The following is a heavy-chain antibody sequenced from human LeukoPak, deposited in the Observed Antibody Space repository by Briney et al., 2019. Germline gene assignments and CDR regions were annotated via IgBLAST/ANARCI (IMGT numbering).Heavy chain of an antibody. V-gene: IGHV4-59*01. CDR2: IYYSGST. CDR1: GGSISSYY. CDR3: AREIAFDI. J-gene: IGHJ3*02. Sequence: SETLSLTCTVSGGSISSYYWSWIRQPPGKGLEWFGYIYYSGSTNYNPSLKSRVTISVDTSKNQFSLKLSSVTAADTAVYYCAREIAFDIWGQGTMVTVSS.